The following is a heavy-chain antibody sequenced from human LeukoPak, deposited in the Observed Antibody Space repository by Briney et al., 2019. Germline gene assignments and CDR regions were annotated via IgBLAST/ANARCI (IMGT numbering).Heavy chain of an antibody. CDR3: AKDDSSGYYYPDAFDI. J-gene: IGHJ3*02. CDR1: GFTFSSYA. V-gene: IGHV3-23*01. CDR2: ISGSGGST. D-gene: IGHD3-22*01. Sequence: PGGSLRLSCAASGFTFSSYAMSWVRQAPGKGLERVSAISGSGGSTYYADSVKGRFTISRDNSKNTLYLQMNSLRAEDTAVYYCAKDDSSGYYYPDAFDIWGQGTMVTVSS.